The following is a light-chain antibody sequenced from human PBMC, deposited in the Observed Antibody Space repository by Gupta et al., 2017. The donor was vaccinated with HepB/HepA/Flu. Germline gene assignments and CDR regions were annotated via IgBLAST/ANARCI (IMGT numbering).Light chain of an antibody. Sequence: QSVLTQSTSVSGTPGQRVTISCYGSSSNVGRNNVNWYQQLPGTAPNLLIYYNDERPSGVPDRISGSKSGTSVSLAISGLQSEDEADYYCAAWDTSLNVVVFGGGTKLTVL. J-gene: IGLJ2*01. CDR3: AAWDTSLNVVV. CDR1: SSNVGRNN. CDR2: YND. V-gene: IGLV1-44*01.